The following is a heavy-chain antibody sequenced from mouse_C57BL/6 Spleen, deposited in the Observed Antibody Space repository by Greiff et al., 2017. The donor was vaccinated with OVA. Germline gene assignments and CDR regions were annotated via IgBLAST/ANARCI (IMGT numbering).Heavy chain of an antibody. V-gene: IGHV1-50*01. Sequence: QVQLQQPGAELVKPGASVKLSCKASGYTFTSYWMQWVKQRPGQGLEWIGEIDPSDSYTNYNQKFKGKATLTVDTSSSTAYMQLSSLTSEDSAVYYCASGDYDYDDYYAMDYWGQGTSVTVSS. J-gene: IGHJ4*01. CDR3: ASGDYDYDDYYAMDY. CDR1: GYTFTSYW. D-gene: IGHD2-4*01. CDR2: IDPSDSYT.